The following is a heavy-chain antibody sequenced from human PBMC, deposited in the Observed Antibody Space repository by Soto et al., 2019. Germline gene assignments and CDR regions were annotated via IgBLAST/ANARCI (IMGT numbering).Heavy chain of an antibody. CDR3: ARVRVRFVQWLGSEG. J-gene: IGHJ4*02. V-gene: IGHV1-69*12. D-gene: IGHD3-3*01. CDR2: IIPIFGTA. CDR1: GGTFSSYA. Sequence: QVQLVQSGAEVKKPGSSVKVSCKASGGTFSSYAISWVRQAPGQGLEWMGGIIPIFGTANYAQKFQGRVTITADESTTTAYMALSSLRSEDTAVYYCARVRVRFVQWLGSEGWGQGTLVTVSS.